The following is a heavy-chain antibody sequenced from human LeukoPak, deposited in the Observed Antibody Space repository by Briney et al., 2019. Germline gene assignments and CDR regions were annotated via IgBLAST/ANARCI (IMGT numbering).Heavy chain of an antibody. V-gene: IGHV4-4*07. J-gene: IGHJ5*02. CDR1: GGSISNYY. CDR2: IYTNGST. D-gene: IGHD6-25*01. Sequence: SETLSLTCTVSGGSISNYYWTWIRQPAGKGLEWIGRIYTNGSTNYNPSLKSRVTMSVDTSKNQFSLKLSSVTAADTAVYYCARDTRSYSSVFFDPWGQGTLVTVSS. CDR3: ARDTRSYSSVFFDP.